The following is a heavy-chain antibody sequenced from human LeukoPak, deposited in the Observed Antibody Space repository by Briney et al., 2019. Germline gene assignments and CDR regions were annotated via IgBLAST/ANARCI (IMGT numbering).Heavy chain of an antibody. J-gene: IGHJ4*02. Sequence: GASVKVSCKASGYTFTSYDINWVRQSTGQGLEWMGWMNPNSGNTGYAQKFQGRVTITRNTSISSAYMELSSLRSEDTAVYYCARDPNWGPFDYWGQGTLVTVSS. D-gene: IGHD7-27*01. CDR3: ARDPNWGPFDY. CDR2: MNPNSGNT. V-gene: IGHV1-8*03. CDR1: GYTFTSYD.